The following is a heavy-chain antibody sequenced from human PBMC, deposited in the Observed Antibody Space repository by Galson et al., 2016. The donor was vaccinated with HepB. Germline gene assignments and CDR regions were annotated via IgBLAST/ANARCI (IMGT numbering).Heavy chain of an antibody. CDR1: NGSISGYL. D-gene: IGHD3-10*01. J-gene: IGHJ4*02. CDR3: AGSSYYKGAH. CDR2: IYETGRT. Sequence: EPLSLTCTVSNGSISGYLWTWMRQSPGKTLEWIGGIYETGRTKYNPSLKSRTTISVDKARNQFSLNLSSVTAADTAIYYCAGSSYYKGAHWGQGTLVTVS. V-gene: IGHV4-4*07.